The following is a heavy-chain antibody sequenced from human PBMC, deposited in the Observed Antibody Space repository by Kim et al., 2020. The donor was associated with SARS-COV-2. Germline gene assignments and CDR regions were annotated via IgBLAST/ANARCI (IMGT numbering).Heavy chain of an antibody. J-gene: IGHJ6*02. D-gene: IGHD2-21*01. CDR1: GFTFSSYG. V-gene: IGHV3-33*05. CDR2: ISYDGSNK. CDR3: ARDRISLVSYYYYYGMDV. Sequence: GGSLRLSCAASGFTFSSYGMHWVRQAPGKGLEWVAVISYDGSNKYYADSVKGRFTISRDNSKNTLYLQMNSLRAEDTAVYYCARDRISLVSYYYYYGMDVWGQGTTVTVSS.